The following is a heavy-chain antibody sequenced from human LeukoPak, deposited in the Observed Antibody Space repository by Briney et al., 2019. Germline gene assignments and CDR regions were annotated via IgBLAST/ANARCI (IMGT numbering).Heavy chain of an antibody. CDR2: IYYSGSP. J-gene: IGHJ6*03. Sequence: PSETLSLTCAVSGGSISSYYWSWIWQPPGKGLEWIGRIYYSGSPNYNPSLKSRVTISVDTSKNQFSLKLSSVTAADTAVYYCARHRLYDYSNYPTSFYYMDVWGKGTTVTASS. CDR1: GGSISSYY. V-gene: IGHV4-59*08. CDR3: ARHRLYDYSNYPTSFYYMDV. D-gene: IGHD4-11*01.